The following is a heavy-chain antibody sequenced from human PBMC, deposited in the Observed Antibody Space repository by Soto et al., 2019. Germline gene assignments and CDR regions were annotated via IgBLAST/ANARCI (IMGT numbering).Heavy chain of an antibody. D-gene: IGHD3-10*01. J-gene: IGHJ3*02. CDR1: GYTLTSYG. CDR2: ISAYNGNT. Sequence: SVKVSCKASGYTLTSYGISWVRQAPGQGLEWMGWISAYNGNTNYAQKLQGRVTMTTDTSTSTAYMELGSLRSDDTAVYYCARTQPQSVFGAFEIWGQGTMVTVSS. CDR3: ARTQPQSVFGAFEI. V-gene: IGHV1-18*01.